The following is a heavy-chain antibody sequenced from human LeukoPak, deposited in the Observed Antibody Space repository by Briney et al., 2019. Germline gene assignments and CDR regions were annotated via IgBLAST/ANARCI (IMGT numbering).Heavy chain of an antibody. CDR2: INTGNGNT. J-gene: IGHJ4*02. D-gene: IGHD1-26*01. Sequence: ASVKVSCKASGYIFSSYAMHWVRQAPGQRLEWMGWINTGNGNTKYSQKFQGRVTITRDTSASTAYMELSSLRSEDTAVYYCARDISGSYSPPRGYFDYWGQGTLVTVSS. CDR1: GYIFSSYA. V-gene: IGHV1-3*04. CDR3: ARDISGSYSPPRGYFDY.